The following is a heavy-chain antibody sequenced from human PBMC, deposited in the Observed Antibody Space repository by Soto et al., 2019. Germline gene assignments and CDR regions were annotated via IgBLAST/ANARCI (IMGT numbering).Heavy chain of an antibody. CDR3: ARVVYHYYGSGTYAPPCES. CDR1: GDSPSSNSAA. Sequence: SQTLELTCAISGDSPSSNSAAWNWIRQSPSRGLEWLGRTCYRSKWYDDYAVSVKSRITVNPDTSKSQFSLQLNSVTPEDTAVYYSARVVYHYYGSGTYAPPCESWGKGNRVNVSA. D-gene: IGHD3-10*01. CDR2: TCYRSKWYD. V-gene: IGHV6-1*01. J-gene: IGHJ5*02.